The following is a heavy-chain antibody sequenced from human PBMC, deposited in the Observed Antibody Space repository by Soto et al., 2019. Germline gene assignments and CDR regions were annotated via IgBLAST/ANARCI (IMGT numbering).Heavy chain of an antibody. J-gene: IGHJ3*02. CDR2: IFHTGGT. D-gene: IGHD2-15*01. Sequence: SETLSLTCAVSASSISSAYFWGWIRQPPGKGLEWIATIFHTGGTYYNPSLKSRVTISVDTSNNQFSLRLNSVTAADTSLYFCARTWLAGGTPADAFDIWGQGTMVTVSS. V-gene: IGHV4-38-2*01. CDR1: ASSISSAYF. CDR3: ARTWLAGGTPADAFDI.